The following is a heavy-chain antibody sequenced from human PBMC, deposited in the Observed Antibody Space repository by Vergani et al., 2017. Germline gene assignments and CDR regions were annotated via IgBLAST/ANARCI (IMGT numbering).Heavy chain of an antibody. CDR2: VYFTGST. CDR3: ARAEFSTNYYGQSYYLDY. CDR1: GVSINSRYS. J-gene: IGHJ4*02. V-gene: IGHV4-4*07. D-gene: IGHD3-22*01. Sequence: QVQMQESGPGLVKSSQTLSLTCRVSGVSINSRYSWTWVRQPAGKGLQWLGSVYFTGSTNYNPSLRSRRSLSIDTSLNEFSLKLHSLSADDTAMYFCARAEFSTNYYGQSYYLDYWGQGSPVTVSS.